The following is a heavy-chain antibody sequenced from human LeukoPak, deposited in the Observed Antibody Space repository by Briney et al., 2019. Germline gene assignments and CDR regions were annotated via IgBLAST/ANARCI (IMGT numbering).Heavy chain of an antibody. CDR1: GGTFSSYA. CDR3: ARSEDAPAGTVGNFDY. D-gene: IGHD6-13*01. J-gene: IGHJ4*02. V-gene: IGHV1-69*13. CDR2: IIPIFGTA. Sequence: ASVKVSCKASGGTFSSYAISWVRQAPGQGLERMGGIIPIFGTANYAQKFQGRVTITADESTSTAYMELSSLRSEDTAVYYCARSEDAPAGTVGNFDYWGQGTLVTVSS.